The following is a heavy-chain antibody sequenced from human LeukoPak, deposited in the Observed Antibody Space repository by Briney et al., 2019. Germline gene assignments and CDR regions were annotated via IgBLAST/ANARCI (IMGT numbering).Heavy chain of an antibody. Sequence: ASVKVSCKASGGTFSSYAISWVRQAPGQGLEWMGGIIPIFGTANYAQKFQGRVTITADKSTSTAYMELSSLRSEDTAVYYSARAAIVATLTIHNYYYGMDVWGKGTTVTVSS. D-gene: IGHD5-12*01. J-gene: IGHJ6*04. V-gene: IGHV1-69*06. CDR2: IIPIFGTA. CDR3: ARAAIVATLTIHNYYYGMDV. CDR1: GGTFSSYA.